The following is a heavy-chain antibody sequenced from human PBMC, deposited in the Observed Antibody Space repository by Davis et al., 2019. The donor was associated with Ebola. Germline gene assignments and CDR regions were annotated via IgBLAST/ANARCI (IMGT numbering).Heavy chain of an antibody. CDR3: ARPSSSSPRYYYYGMDV. V-gene: IGHV5-51*01. Sequence: GGSLRLSCKGSGYSFTSYWIGWVRQMPGKGLEWMGIIYPGDSDTRYSPSFQGQVTISADKSISTAYLQWSSLKASDTAIYYCARPSSSSPRYYYYGMDVWGQGTTVTVSS. D-gene: IGHD6-13*01. CDR2: IYPGDSDT. CDR1: GYSFTSYW. J-gene: IGHJ6*02.